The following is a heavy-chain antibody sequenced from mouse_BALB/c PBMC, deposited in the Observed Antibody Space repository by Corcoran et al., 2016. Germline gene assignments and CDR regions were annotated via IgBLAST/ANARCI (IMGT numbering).Heavy chain of an antibody. Sequence: DVQLQQSGAELVKPGASVKLSCTASGFNIKDTYMHWVKQRPEQGLEWIGRIDPANGNTKYDPKFQGKATITADTSSNTAYLQLSSLTSEDTAVYYCARSPGRGYFDVWGAGTTVTVSS. CDR2: IDPANGNT. CDR1: GFNIKDTY. V-gene: IGHV14-3*02. D-gene: IGHD1-1*01. CDR3: ARSPGRGYFDV. J-gene: IGHJ1*01.